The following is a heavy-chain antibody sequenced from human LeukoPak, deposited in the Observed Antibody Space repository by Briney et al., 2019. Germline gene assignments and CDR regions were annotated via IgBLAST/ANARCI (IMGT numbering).Heavy chain of an antibody. V-gene: IGHV4-4*07. J-gene: IGHJ4*02. Sequence: PSETLSFTCSVSGGSIGGYKWAWIRQPAGKGLEWLGRSDDVGNTDYSPSLESRITVSVDRSENQVSLRLKSVTAADTAVYYCARAARRPDGWIGGSYHWGQGISVTVSS. CDR3: ARAARRPDGWIGGSYH. CDR2: SDDVGNT. D-gene: IGHD3-10*01. CDR1: GGSIGGYK.